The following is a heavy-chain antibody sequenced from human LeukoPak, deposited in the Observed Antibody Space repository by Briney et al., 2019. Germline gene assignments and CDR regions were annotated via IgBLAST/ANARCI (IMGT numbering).Heavy chain of an antibody. CDR2: ISGIGGAT. V-gene: IGHV3-23*01. Sequence: GGSLRLSCAVSEFTFSNCAMSWVRQAPGKGLEWVSSISGIGGATYYADSVRGRFTISRDSSDNTLYLQMNSPRAEDTAVYYCATARFAQTYYYGLDVWGQGTSVTVSS. CDR3: ATARFAQTYYYGLDV. J-gene: IGHJ6*02. D-gene: IGHD6-6*01. CDR1: EFTFSNCA.